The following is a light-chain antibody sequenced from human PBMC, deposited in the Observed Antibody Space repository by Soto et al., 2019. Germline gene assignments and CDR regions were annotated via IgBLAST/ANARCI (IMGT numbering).Light chain of an antibody. CDR3: QQSYSTPRT. CDR2: AAS. CDR1: QSISSY. V-gene: IGKV1-39*01. J-gene: IGKJ1*01. Sequence: DIQMTQSPSSLSASVGDRVTINCRASQSISSYLNWYQQKPGKAPKLLIYAASSFQSGVPSRFSGSGSGTDFTFTISSLQPEDFATYYCQQSYSTPRTFGQGTKVDIK.